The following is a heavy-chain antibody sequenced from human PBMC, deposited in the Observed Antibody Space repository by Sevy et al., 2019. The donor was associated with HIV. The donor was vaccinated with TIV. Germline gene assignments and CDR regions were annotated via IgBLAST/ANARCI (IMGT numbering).Heavy chain of an antibody. V-gene: IGHV3-33*03. J-gene: IGHJ3*02. CDR2: MTFDGSNQ. CDR1: GFSLINYA. CDR3: AKVLNSQINTDDTFDI. D-gene: IGHD3-9*01. Sequence: GGSLRLSCKATGFSLINYAIHWVRQAPGKGLEWVAVMTFDGSNQYYADSVKGRFTISRDTSTNTVYLQMNSLRADDTALYAWAKVLNSQINTDDTFDIWGQGTMVTVSS.